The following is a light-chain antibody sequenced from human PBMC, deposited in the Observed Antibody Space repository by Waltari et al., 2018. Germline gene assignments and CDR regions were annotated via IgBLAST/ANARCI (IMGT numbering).Light chain of an antibody. CDR1: QSLYFGASGTNY. J-gene: IGKJ5*01. V-gene: IGKV4-1*01. CDR2: WAS. Sequence: DIVKTQSPHSLAASMGEGTTIDRWSSQSLYFGASGTNYLAWYQQKPGQPPKVLIYWASTREAGVPERISGSGSGAHFTLTVDSLQAEDVAVYYCQQYSSSPITFGQGTRLEI. CDR3: QQYSSSPIT.